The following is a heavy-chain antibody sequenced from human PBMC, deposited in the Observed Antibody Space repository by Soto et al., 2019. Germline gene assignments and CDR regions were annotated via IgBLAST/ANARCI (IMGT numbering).Heavy chain of an antibody. Sequence: SETLSLTCTVSGGSISSGGYYWSWIRQHPGKGLEWIGYIYYNGSTYYNPSLKSRVTISVDTSKNQFSLKLISVTAAGTAVYYCARGLDDFWSCYSMTTYYYYYGMDVWGQGTTVTVSS. D-gene: IGHD3-3*01. CDR3: ARGLDDFWSCYSMTTYYYYYGMDV. CDR1: GGSISSGGYY. V-gene: IGHV4-31*03. CDR2: IYYNGST. J-gene: IGHJ6*02.